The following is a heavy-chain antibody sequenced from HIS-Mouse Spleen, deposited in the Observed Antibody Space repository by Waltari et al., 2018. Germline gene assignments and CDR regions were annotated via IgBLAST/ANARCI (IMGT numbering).Heavy chain of an antibody. CDR3: ARVKT. CDR1: GYSISSGYY. CDR2: IYHSGGT. Sequence: QVQLQESGPGLVKPSETLSLTCTVSGYSISSGYYWGWILQPPGKGLEWIGSIYHSGGTYYNPSLKSRVTISVDTSKNQFSLKLSSVTAADTAVYYCARVKTWGQGTLVTVSS. V-gene: IGHV4-38-2*02. J-gene: IGHJ5*02.